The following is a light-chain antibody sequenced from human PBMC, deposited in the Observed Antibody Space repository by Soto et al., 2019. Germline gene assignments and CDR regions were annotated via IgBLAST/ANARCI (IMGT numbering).Light chain of an antibody. J-gene: IGLJ1*01. CDR3: SSYTHINTRACV. Sequence: QSALTQPASVSGSPGQSITISCTGTSGDIGSYNRVSWYQQHPGKAPKLIIYEVTDRPSGVSNRLSGSKSGNTASLTISGLQAEDEAEYYCSSYTHINTRACVFGTGTKLTVL. CDR2: EVT. V-gene: IGLV2-14*01. CDR1: SGDIGSYNR.